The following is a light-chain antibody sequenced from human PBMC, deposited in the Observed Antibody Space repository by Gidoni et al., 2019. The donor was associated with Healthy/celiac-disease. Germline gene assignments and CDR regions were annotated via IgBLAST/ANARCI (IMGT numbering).Light chain of an antibody. CDR2: GAS. V-gene: IGKV3-15*01. CDR1: QSVNSY. Sequence: EIVMTQSPATLSVSPGERATLSCRASQSVNSYLAWYQQKPGQAPRRLIYGASTRATGIPARFSGSGSGTEFTLTISSLQSEDFAVYYCQQYNNWPPWTFGQGTKVEIK. CDR3: QQYNNWPPWT. J-gene: IGKJ1*01.